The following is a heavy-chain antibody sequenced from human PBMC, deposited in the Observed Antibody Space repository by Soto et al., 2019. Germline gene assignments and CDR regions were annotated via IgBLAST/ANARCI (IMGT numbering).Heavy chain of an antibody. CDR2: IIPTFGTG. D-gene: IGHD3-10*01. Sequence: QVLLVQSVPEVKKPGSSVKVSCKDSGGTFNNYAINWVRQAPGKGLEWMGGIIPTFGTGNHAQKFQGRVTISVDESPATAYMELNSMRSADTAIYYCASCEGTLVRVGRSSPYEMAVWGQGTTVIVSS. CDR1: GGTFNNYA. CDR3: ASCEGTLVRVGRSSPYEMAV. V-gene: IGHV1-69*01. J-gene: IGHJ6*02.